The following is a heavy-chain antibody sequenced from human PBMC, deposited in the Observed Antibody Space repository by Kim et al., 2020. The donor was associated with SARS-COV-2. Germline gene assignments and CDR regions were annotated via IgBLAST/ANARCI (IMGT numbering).Heavy chain of an antibody. CDR3: VKVRLVQRFYFDY. V-gene: IGHV3-64D*09. D-gene: IGHD6-13*01. J-gene: IGHJ4*02. Sequence: YADSVKGRFTISRDNSKNTLYLQMSSLRAEDTAVYYCVKVRLVQRFYFDYWGQGTLVTVSS.